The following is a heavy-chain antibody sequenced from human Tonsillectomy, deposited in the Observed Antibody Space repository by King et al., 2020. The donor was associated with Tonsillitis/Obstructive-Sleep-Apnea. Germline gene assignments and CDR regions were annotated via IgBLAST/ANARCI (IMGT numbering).Heavy chain of an antibody. V-gene: IGHV1-69*09. D-gene: IGHD2-15*01. Sequence: VQLVESGAEVKKPGSSVKVSCKASGGTFSSYAISWVRQAPGQGLEWMGRIIPILGIANYAQKFQGRVTITADKSTSTAYMELSSLRSEDTAVYYCARSTPPTREYYYYYVDVWGKGTTVTVSS. CDR1: GGTFSSYA. CDR2: IIPILGIA. J-gene: IGHJ6*03. CDR3: ARSTPPTREYYYYYVDV.